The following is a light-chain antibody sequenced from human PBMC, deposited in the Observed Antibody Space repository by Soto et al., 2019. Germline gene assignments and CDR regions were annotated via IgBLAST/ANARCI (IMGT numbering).Light chain of an antibody. CDR3: QQRNNWPLT. CDR2: DTF. J-gene: IGKJ4*01. CDR1: QSVGNQ. Sequence: EIVLTQSPATLSLSLGERATLSCRASQSVGNQLVWYRQKPGQAPKLLIYDTFNRATGIPPRFSGSGSGTDFTLTINSLEPEDFAVYYCQQRNNWPLTFGGGTKVDIK. V-gene: IGKV3-11*01.